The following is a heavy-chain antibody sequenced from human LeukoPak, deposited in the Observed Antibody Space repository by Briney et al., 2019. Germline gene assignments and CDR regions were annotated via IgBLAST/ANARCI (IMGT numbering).Heavy chain of an antibody. CDR1: GGSISSYY. Sequence: PLETLSLTCTVSGGSISSYYWSWIRQPAGKGLEWIGYIYTSGSTNYNPSLKSRVTISVDTSKNQFSLKLSSVTAADTAVYYCGTGGGYSSGWGYYYYGMDVWGQGTTVTVSS. D-gene: IGHD6-19*01. CDR2: IYTSGST. CDR3: GTGGGYSSGWGYYYYGMDV. V-gene: IGHV4-4*09. J-gene: IGHJ6*02.